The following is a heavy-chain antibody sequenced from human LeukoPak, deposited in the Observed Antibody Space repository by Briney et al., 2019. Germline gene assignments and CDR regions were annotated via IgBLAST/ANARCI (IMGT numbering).Heavy chain of an antibody. D-gene: IGHD3-16*01. CDR1: GGSIRNFY. V-gene: IGHV4-59*01. J-gene: IGHJ6*02. CDR3: ARVINPHGGMTMDV. CDR2: VHSGGAA. Sequence: SETMSLTCTVSGGSIRNFYWGWIRQPPGKGLEWIGYVHSGGAARNNPSLKSRAVVSIDTSKSQFSLKLRSVIAADTAVYYCARVINPHGGMTMDVWGQGTTVTIS.